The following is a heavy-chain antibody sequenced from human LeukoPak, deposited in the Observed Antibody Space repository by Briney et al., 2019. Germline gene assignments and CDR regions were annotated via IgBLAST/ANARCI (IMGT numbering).Heavy chain of an antibody. CDR1: DDSINNNY. CDR2: IHYSGST. D-gene: IGHD3-16*01. J-gene: IGHJ4*02. Sequence: SETLSLTCTVSDDSINNNYWSWIRQPPGKELECIGYIHYSGSTNYNPSLKSRVTISIDTSKNQFSLKLNSVTAADAAVYYCARRGLNRQNFDYWGQGTLVTVSS. V-gene: IGHV4-59*08. CDR3: ARRGLNRQNFDY.